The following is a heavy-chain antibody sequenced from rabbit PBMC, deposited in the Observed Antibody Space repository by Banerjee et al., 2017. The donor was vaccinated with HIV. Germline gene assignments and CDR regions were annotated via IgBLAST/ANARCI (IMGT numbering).Heavy chain of an antibody. CDR1: GFTLSSYY. CDR2: INTGSGST. V-gene: IGHV1S40*01. CDR3: ARGFNLGYGYGSYFKL. D-gene: IGHD6-1*01. Sequence: QSLEESGGDLVKPGASLTLTCTASGFTLSSYYMWWVRQAPGKGLEWIGYINTGSGSTWYAIWAKGRFTSSKTSSTTVTLQMTSLTAADTATYFCARGFNLGYGYGSYFKLWGPGTLVTVS. J-gene: IGHJ4*01.